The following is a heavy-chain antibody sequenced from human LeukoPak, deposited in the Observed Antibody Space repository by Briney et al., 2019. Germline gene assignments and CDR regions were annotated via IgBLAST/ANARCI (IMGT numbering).Heavy chain of an antibody. D-gene: IGHD6-6*01. CDR3: AREPYSSSSGLPGAYFDY. V-gene: IGHV1-2*02. CDR2: INPNSGGT. J-gene: IGHJ4*02. Sequence: ASVKVSCKASGYTFTGYYMHWVRQAPGQGLEWMGWINPNSGGTNYAQKFQGRVTMTRDTSISTAYMELSRLRSDDTAVYYCAREPYSSSSGLPGAYFDYWGQGTLVTVSS. CDR1: GYTFTGYY.